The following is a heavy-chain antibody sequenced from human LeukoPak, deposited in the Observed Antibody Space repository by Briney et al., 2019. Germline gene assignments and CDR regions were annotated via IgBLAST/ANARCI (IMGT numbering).Heavy chain of an antibody. CDR1: GGFLSGNY. Sequence: SETLSLTCAVHGGFLSGNYWSWIRQPPGKGLEWIGEISPSGRTTNYKSSLKGRVTISIDPSKNQFALELTSVTAADTAFHYCARVPLSRQNPFDLWGQGSLVIVSS. CDR3: ARVPLSRQNPFDL. CDR2: ISPSGRTT. V-gene: IGHV4-34*01. J-gene: IGHJ5*02. D-gene: IGHD6-25*01.